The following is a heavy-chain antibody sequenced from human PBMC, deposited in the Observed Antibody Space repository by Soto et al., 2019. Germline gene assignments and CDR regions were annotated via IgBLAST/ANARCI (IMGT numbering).Heavy chain of an antibody. CDR1: GGSISSYY. CDR3: ARQGYCSSTSCFNYYYYYYMDV. V-gene: IGHV4-59*08. J-gene: IGHJ6*03. Sequence: SETLSLTCTVSGGSISSYYWSWIRQPPGKGLEWIGYIYYSGSTNYNPSLKSRVTISVDTSKNQFSLKLSSVTAADTAVYYCARQGYCSSTSCFNYYYYYYMDVWGKGTTVTVSS. D-gene: IGHD2-2*01. CDR2: IYYSGST.